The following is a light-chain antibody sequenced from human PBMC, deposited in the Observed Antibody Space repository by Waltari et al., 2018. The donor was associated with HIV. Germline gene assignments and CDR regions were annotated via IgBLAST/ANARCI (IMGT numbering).Light chain of an antibody. J-gene: IGLJ2*01. CDR1: SSNIGSNY. CDR3: AAWDDSLSGPGV. CDR2: RNN. Sequence: ISCSGSSSNIGSNYVYWYQQLPGTAPKLLIYRNNQRPSGVPDRFSGSKSGTSASLAISGLRSEDEADYYCAAWDDSLSGPGVFGGGTKLTVL. V-gene: IGLV1-47*01.